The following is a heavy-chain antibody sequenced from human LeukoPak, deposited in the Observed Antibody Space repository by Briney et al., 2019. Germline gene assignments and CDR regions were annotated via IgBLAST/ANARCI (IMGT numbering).Heavy chain of an antibody. J-gene: IGHJ5*02. CDR1: WGSMRTYN. Sequence: SETLSLTWTVSWGSMRTYNYNWIRQSPGKGLEWIGNVYYGVSTKYNPSLKGRATISIDTSKIQFSLKLSSVTAADTAMYYCARNWNILGDTNWFDPWGQGTLVTVSS. CDR2: VYYGVST. V-gene: IGHV4-59*01. CDR3: ARNWNILGDTNWFDP. D-gene: IGHD1-1*01.